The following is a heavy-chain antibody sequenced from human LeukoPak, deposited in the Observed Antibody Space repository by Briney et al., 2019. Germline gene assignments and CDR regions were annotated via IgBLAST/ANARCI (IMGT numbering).Heavy chain of an antibody. CDR1: GFTFSSYG. Sequence: GGSLRLSCAASGFTFSSYGMHWVRQAPGKGLEWVAVIWYDGSNKYCANSVKGRFTISRDNSENTPYLQMNSLRAEDTAVYYCARAPPVDSSRYYSPFDYWGQGTLVAVSS. CDR2: IWYDGSNK. V-gene: IGHV3-33*01. CDR3: ARAPPVDSSRYYSPFDY. D-gene: IGHD3-22*01. J-gene: IGHJ4*02.